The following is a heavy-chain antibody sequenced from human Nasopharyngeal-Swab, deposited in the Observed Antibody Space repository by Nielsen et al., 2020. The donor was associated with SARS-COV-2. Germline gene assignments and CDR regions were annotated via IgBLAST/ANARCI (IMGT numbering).Heavy chain of an antibody. CDR3: AREWVGATPYFDY. J-gene: IGHJ4*02. D-gene: IGHD1-26*01. CDR2: ISYDGSNK. V-gene: IGHV3-30*04. Sequence: GGSLRLSCAASGFTFSSYAMHWVRQAPGKGLEWVAVISYDGSNKYYADSVKGRFTISRDNSKNTLYLQMNSLRAEDTAVYYCAREWVGATPYFDYWGQGTLVTVSP. CDR1: GFTFSSYA.